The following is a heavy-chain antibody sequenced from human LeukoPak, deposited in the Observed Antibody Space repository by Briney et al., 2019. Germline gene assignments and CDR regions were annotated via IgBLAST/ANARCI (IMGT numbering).Heavy chain of an antibody. J-gene: IGHJ5*02. D-gene: IGHD3-10*01. Sequence: ASVKVSCKASGYTFSSYYMQWVRQAPGQGLEWMGRIIPILGIANYAQKFQGRVTITADKSTSTAYMELSSLRSEDTAVYYCARDMVRGVIIPNWFDPWGQGTLVTVSS. CDR2: IIPILGIA. CDR1: GYTFSSYY. V-gene: IGHV1-69*04. CDR3: ARDMVRGVIIPNWFDP.